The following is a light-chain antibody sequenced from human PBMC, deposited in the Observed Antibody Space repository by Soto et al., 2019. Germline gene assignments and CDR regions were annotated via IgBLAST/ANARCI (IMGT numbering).Light chain of an antibody. V-gene: IGKV1-13*02. CDR2: DAS. CDR1: QGTSRA. J-gene: IGKJ2*01. Sequence: AIQLTQSPSSLSASVGDRVTITCRASQGTSRALAWYQQKPGKAPRLLIYDASSLQIGVPSRFSGSGSGTDFTLTISSRQPEDFATYYCQHFDSYPLYTFGQGTKLEIK. CDR3: QHFDSYPLYT.